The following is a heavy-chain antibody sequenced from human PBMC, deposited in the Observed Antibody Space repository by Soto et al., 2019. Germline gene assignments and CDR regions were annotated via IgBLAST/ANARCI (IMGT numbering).Heavy chain of an antibody. D-gene: IGHD3-10*01. Sequence: GESLKISCETSGYDFISFWIAWVRQMPGKGLEWMGLIYPGDSDTTYSPAFQGQVTISVDRSTKTAYLQWSSLKASDTAMYYCARQAYYGSGTYYSDSWGQGTLVTVSS. J-gene: IGHJ4*02. CDR2: IYPGDSDT. CDR3: ARQAYYGSGTYYSDS. V-gene: IGHV5-51*01. CDR1: GYDFISFW.